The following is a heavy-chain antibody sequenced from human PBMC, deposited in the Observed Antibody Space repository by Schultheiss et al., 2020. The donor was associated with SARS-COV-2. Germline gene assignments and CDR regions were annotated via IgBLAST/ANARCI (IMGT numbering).Heavy chain of an antibody. Sequence: SQTLSLTCAVYGGSFSGYYWSWIRQPPGKGLEWIGEINHSGSTNYNPSLKSRVTISVDTSKNQFSLKLSSVTAADTAVYYCARGVGSSWLHDAFDIWGQGTMVTVSS. D-gene: IGHD6-13*01. V-gene: IGHV4-34*01. CDR2: INHSGST. CDR1: GGSFSGYY. J-gene: IGHJ3*02. CDR3: ARGVGSSWLHDAFDI.